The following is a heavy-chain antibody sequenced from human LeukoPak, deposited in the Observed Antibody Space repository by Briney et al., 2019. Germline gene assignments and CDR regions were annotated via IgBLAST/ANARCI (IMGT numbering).Heavy chain of an antibody. CDR3: ARVPYDSSGWVFDY. CDR2: IYYSGST. D-gene: IGHD3-22*01. CDR1: GGSISSYY. J-gene: IGHJ4*02. V-gene: IGHV4-59*01. Sequence: PSETLSLTCTVSGGSISSYYWSWIRQPPGKGLEWIGYIYYSGSTNYNPSLKSRVTISVDTSKNQFSLKLSSVTAADTAVYYCARVPYDSSGWVFDYWGQGTLVTVSS.